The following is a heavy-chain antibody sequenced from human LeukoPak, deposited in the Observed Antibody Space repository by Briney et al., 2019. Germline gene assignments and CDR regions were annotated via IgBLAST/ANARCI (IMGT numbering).Heavy chain of an antibody. CDR2: INSDGDST. V-gene: IGHV3-74*01. J-gene: IGHJ4*02. D-gene: IGHD3-16*01. CDR1: GFTFSGYW. Sequence: PGGSRRLSCAASGFTFSGYWMHWVRQAPGKGLVWVSRINSDGDSTSYADSVRGRFTISRDNAKNTLYLQMNSLRAEDTAVYFCATGGHYFDYWGQGTLVTVSS. CDR3: ATGGHYFDY.